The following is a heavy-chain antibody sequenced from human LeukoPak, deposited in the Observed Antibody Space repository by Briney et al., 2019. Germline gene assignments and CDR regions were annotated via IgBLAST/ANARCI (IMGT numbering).Heavy chain of an antibody. V-gene: IGHV3-49*04. CDR1: GFTFSNDF. D-gene: IGHD3-16*01. Sequence: GGSLRLSCAASGFTFSNDFMTWVRQAPGKGLEWVGFIRSKAYGGTTEYAASVKGRFTISRDDSKSIAYLQMNSLKTEDTAVYYCSPTYYDHVWAFDIWGQGTMVTVSS. CDR2: IRSKAYGGTT. CDR3: SPTYYDHVWAFDI. J-gene: IGHJ3*02.